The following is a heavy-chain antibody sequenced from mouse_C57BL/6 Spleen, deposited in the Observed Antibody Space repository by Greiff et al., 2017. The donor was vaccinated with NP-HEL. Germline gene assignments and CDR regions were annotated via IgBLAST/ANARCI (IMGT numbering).Heavy chain of an antibody. CDR3: ARPSYGSSYVGYFDV. D-gene: IGHD1-1*01. J-gene: IGHJ1*03. CDR2: IHPNSGST. V-gene: IGHV1-64*01. Sequence: VQLQQPGAELVKPGASVKLSCKASGYTFTSYWMHWVKQRPGQGLEWIGMIHPNSGSTNYNEKFKSKATLTVDKSSSTAYMQLSSLTSEDSAVYYCARPSYGSSYVGYFDVWGTGTTVTVSS. CDR1: GYTFTSYW.